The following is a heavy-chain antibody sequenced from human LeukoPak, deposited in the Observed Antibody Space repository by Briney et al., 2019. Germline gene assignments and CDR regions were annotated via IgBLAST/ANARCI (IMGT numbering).Heavy chain of an antibody. J-gene: IGHJ4*02. Sequence: PSETLSLTCTVSGGSISSSSYYWGWIRQPPGKGLEWVGSIYYSGSTYYNPSLKSRVTISVDTSKNQFSLKLSSVTAADTAVYYCARGDVDTAMALGYWGQGTLVTVSS. CDR2: IYYSGST. CDR1: GGSISSSSYY. V-gene: IGHV4-39*07. D-gene: IGHD5-18*01. CDR3: ARGDVDTAMALGY.